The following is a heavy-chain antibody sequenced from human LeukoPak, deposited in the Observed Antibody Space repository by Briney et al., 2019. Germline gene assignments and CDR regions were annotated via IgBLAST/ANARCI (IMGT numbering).Heavy chain of an antibody. CDR3: ASSITIFGVVLRTIYFDY. Sequence: PSETLSLTCTVSGVSLSSSTNYWGWIRPPPGKGLEWIRTMYDSGATYYNPSLKSRATISVDTSKHHSPLNLRSVTAADTAVYYCASSITIFGVVLRTIYFDYWGQGILVTVSS. D-gene: IGHD3-3*01. J-gene: IGHJ4*02. CDR1: GVSLSSSTNY. CDR2: MYDSGAT. V-gene: IGHV4-39*02.